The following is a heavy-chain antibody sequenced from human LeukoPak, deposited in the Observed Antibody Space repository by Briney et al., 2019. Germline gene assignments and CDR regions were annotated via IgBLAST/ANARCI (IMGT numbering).Heavy chain of an antibody. CDR3: ARVGGIVGATVGY. J-gene: IGHJ4*02. Sequence: PSETLSLTCTVSGGSISSSRYYWGWIRQPPGKGLEWIGSIYYSGSTYYNPSLKSRVTISVDTSKNQFSLKLSSVTAADTAVYYCARVGGIVGATVGYWGQGTLVTVSS. V-gene: IGHV4-39*07. CDR1: GGSISSSRYY. CDR2: IYYSGST. D-gene: IGHD1-26*01.